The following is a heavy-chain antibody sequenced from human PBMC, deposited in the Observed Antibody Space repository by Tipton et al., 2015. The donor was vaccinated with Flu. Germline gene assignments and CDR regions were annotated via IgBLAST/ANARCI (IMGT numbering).Heavy chain of an antibody. J-gene: IGHJ4*02. Sequence: AVSGFTYTNYAMIWVRQAPGKGLQWVSGISSGGDTYYADSVKGRFAISRDRSKNTLYLQMNSLRAEDTAVYKCAKGEGGSPDTTFDYWGQGTLVTVSS. CDR2: ISSGGDT. V-gene: IGHV3-23*01. CDR3: AKGEGGSPDTTFDY. D-gene: IGHD2/OR15-2a*01. CDR1: GFTYTNYA.